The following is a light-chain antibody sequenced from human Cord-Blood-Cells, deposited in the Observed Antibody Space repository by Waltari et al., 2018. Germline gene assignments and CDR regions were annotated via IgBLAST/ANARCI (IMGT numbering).Light chain of an antibody. CDR2: AAS. CDR1: QSISSY. V-gene: IGKV1-39*01. CDR3: QQSHSTPWT. J-gene: IGKJ1*01. Sequence: DIQMTQSPSSLSASVGGSVTITCRASQSISSYLNWDQQKPGKAPKLLIYAASSLQGGVPSRFSGSGSGTDFTLTISSLRPEDCATYYCQQSHSTPWTFGQGTKVEIK.